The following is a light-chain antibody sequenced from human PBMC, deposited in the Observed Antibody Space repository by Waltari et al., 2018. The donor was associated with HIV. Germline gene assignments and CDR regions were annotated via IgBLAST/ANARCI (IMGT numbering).Light chain of an antibody. CDR3: QQFYRPPYA. CDR2: GES. V-gene: IGKV3-20*01. CDR1: QSVRSGY. Sequence: EIVLTQSPGILSLSQGARATLSCRTRQSVRSGYLAWYQHKPGKAPRLLSYGESSRATGITDRFSGSGSGTDFTLSINRLEPEDFAVYFCQQFYRPPYAFGQGTKLEIK. J-gene: IGKJ2*01.